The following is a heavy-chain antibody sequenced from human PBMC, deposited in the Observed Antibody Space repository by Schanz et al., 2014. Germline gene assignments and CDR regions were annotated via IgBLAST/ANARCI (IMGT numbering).Heavy chain of an antibody. CDR1: GFTFGTFW. J-gene: IGHJ4*02. CDR3: ATETYSSSWCFDY. Sequence: EVQLVESGGGLLQPGGSLRLSCAASGFTFGTFWMSWVRQAPGKGLEWVANINQDGSDKSYVDSVKGRFTISRDNAKNALYLQMNSLRDEDTAVYYCATETYSSSWCFDYWGQGTLVTVSS. D-gene: IGHD6-13*01. V-gene: IGHV3-7*01. CDR2: INQDGSDK.